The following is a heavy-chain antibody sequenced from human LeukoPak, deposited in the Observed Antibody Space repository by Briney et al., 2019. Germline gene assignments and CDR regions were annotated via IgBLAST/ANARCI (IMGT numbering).Heavy chain of an antibody. CDR3: ARDNALEGEPFDI. J-gene: IGHJ3*02. D-gene: IGHD1-1*01. CDR2: ISSSGSTI. Sequence: GGSLRLSCAASGFTFSSYEMNWVRQAPGKGLEWVSYISSSGSTIYYADTVKGRFTISRDNAKNSLYLQMNSLRAEDTAVYYCARDNALEGEPFDIWGQGTMVTVSS. CDR1: GFTFSSYE. V-gene: IGHV3-48*03.